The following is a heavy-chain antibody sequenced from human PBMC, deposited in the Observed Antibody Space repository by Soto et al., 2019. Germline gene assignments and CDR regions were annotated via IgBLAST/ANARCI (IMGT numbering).Heavy chain of an antibody. CDR2: ISYDGSNK. CDR3: ARGDDYGDRKAD. Sequence: QVQLVESGGGVVQPGRSLRLPCAASGFTFSSYAMHWVRQAPGKGLEWVAVISYDGSNKYYADSVKGRFTISRDNSKNTLYLQMNSLGAEDTAVYYCARGDDYGDRKADWGQGTLVTVSS. V-gene: IGHV3-30-3*01. J-gene: IGHJ4*02. CDR1: GFTFSSYA. D-gene: IGHD4-17*01.